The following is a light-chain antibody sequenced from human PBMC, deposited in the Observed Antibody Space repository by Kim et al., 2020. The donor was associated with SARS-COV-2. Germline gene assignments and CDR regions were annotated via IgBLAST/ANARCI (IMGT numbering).Light chain of an antibody. V-gene: IGKV1-33*01. CDR3: QQYNDRLWT. CDR1: QDITNY. Sequence: DIQLTQSPSSLSASVGDRVTITCQASQDITNYLNWYQQKREKAPKLLIYDASNLETGVPSRFSGSGSGTDFTFTISSLQPEDTATYYCQQYNDRLWTFGQGTKVDIK. CDR2: DAS. J-gene: IGKJ1*01.